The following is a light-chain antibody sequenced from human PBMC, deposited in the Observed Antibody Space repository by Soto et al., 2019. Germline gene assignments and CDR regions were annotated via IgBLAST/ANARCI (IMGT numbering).Light chain of an antibody. CDR1: QSVSSSY. Sequence: EIVLTQSPGTLSLSPGERATLSCRASQSVSSSYLDWYQQKPGQAPRLLIYGASSRATGIPDRFSGSGSGTDFALTISSLEPEDFAVYYFQQYGSSPWAFGQGDKVDIK. J-gene: IGKJ1*01. CDR3: QQYGSSPWA. CDR2: GAS. V-gene: IGKV3-20*01.